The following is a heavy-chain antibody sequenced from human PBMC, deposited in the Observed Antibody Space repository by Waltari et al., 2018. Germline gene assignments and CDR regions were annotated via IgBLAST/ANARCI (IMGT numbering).Heavy chain of an antibody. CDR3: ASRLRRFDY. D-gene: IGHD4-17*01. CDR1: GYTFTSYA. CDR2: INAGKGNT. Sequence: QVQLVQSGAEVKKPGASVKVSCKASGYTFTSYAMHWVRQAPGQRLEWMGWINAGKGNTKYSQKFQGRVTITRDTSASTAYMELSSLRSEDTAVYYCASRLRRFDYWGQGTLVTVSS. V-gene: IGHV1-3*01. J-gene: IGHJ4*02.